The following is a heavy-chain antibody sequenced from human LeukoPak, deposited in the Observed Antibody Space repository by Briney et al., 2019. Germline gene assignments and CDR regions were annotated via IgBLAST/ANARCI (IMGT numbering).Heavy chain of an antibody. D-gene: IGHD4-17*01. CDR3: ARLGDYGDYTTLDLYFDL. Sequence: SETLSLTCTVSGGSISSSSYYWGWIRQPPGKGLEWIGSIYYSGSTYYNPSLKSRVTISVDTSKNQFSLKLSSVTAADTAVYYCARLGDYGDYTTLDLYFDLWGRATVVT. CDR2: IYYSGST. V-gene: IGHV4-39*01. CDR1: GGSISSSSYY. J-gene: IGHJ2*01.